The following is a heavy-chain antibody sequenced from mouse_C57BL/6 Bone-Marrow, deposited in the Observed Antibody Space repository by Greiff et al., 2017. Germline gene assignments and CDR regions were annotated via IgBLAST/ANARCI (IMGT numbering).Heavy chain of an antibody. Sequence: QVQLQQSGAELARPGASVKLSCKASGYTFTSYGLSWVKQRTGQGLEWIGEINPRSGNTYYTEKLKGKATLTADKSSSTANMVLRSRTSEDSAVYFCSREDHLRMDYWGQGTSVTVSS. CDR1: GYTFTSYG. CDR2: INPRSGNT. J-gene: IGHJ4*01. CDR3: SREDHLRMDY. V-gene: IGHV1-81*01.